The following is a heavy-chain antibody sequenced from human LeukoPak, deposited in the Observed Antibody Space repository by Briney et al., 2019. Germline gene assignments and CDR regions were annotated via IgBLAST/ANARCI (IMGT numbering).Heavy chain of an antibody. D-gene: IGHD2-2*01. CDR3: ARVVAVVVPAGVDP. Sequence: GASVKVSCKASGYTFTVYHMHWVRQAPGQGLEWMGWISAYNGNTNYAQKLQGRVTMTTDTSTSTAYMELRSLRSDDTAVYYCARVVAVVVPAGVDPWGQGTLVTVSS. CDR1: GYTFTVYH. V-gene: IGHV1-18*04. J-gene: IGHJ5*02. CDR2: ISAYNGNT.